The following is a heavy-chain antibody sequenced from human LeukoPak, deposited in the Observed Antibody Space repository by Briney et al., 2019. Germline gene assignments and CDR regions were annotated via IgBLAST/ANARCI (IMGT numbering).Heavy chain of an antibody. CDR1: GGSISSSSYY. J-gene: IGHJ4*02. Sequence: SETLSLTCTVSGGSISSSSYYWGWIRQPPGKGLEWTGSIYYSGSTYYNPSLKSRVTISVDTSKNQFSLKLSSVTAADTAVYYCARVGSSGWSAAYYFDYWGQGTLVTVSS. V-gene: IGHV4-39*07. CDR3: ARVGSSGWSAAYYFDY. CDR2: IYYSGST. D-gene: IGHD6-19*01.